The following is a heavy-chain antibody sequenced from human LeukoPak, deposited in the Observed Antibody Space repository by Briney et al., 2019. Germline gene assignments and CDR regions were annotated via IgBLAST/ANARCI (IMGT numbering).Heavy chain of an antibody. J-gene: IGHJ4*02. CDR3: AKGTYGSGSYYNS. CDR2: ISGSGGST. D-gene: IGHD3-10*01. CDR1: GFTFSSYA. Sequence: GGSLRLSCAASGFTFSSYAMSWVRQAPGKGVECVSAISGSGGSTYYADSVKGRFTISRDNSKNTLYLQMNSLRAEDTAVYYCAKGTYGSGSYYNSWGQGTLVTVSS. V-gene: IGHV3-23*01.